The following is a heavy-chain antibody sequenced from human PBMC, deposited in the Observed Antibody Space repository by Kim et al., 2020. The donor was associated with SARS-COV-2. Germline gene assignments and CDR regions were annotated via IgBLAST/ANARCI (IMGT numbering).Heavy chain of an antibody. V-gene: IGHV1-69*13. CDR2: ILPVFGTT. D-gene: IGHD3-16*02. CDR3: AKNPLRSFRRGANCDAECSFGLDV. J-gene: IGHJ6*02. Sequence: SVKVSCTASGDIFSDSAISWVRQAPGQGLEWVGGILPVFGTTNYAQRSQGRVTITADESTNTVSMEVTRLTSEDTAVYYCAKNPLRSFRRGANCDAECSFGLDVWGQGTSVIVAS. CDR1: GDIFSDSA.